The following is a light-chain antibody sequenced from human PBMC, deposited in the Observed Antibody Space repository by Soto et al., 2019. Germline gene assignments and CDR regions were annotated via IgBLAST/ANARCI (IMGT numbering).Light chain of an antibody. CDR3: QQYYSTPT. Sequence: DIVMTQSPDSLAVSLGERATINCKSSQSILYSSNNKNYLAWYQQKPGQPTKLLIYWASTRESGVADRFSGSGSGIDFTLTISSLQAEDVAVYYCQQYYSTPTFGGGTKVEIK. J-gene: IGKJ4*01. CDR1: QSILYSSNNKNY. CDR2: WAS. V-gene: IGKV4-1*01.